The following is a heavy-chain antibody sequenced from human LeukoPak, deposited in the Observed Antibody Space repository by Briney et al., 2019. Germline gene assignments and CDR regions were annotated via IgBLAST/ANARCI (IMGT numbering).Heavy chain of an antibody. V-gene: IGHV1-18*01. CDR2: ISPYNGNT. D-gene: IGHD6-13*01. CDR1: GYTFTSYG. J-gene: IGHJ4*02. Sequence: ASVKVSCKASGYTFTSYGISWVRQAPGQGLEWMGWISPYNGNTHYAQKFRGRVAMTADTSTTTAYMDLRSLRSDDTAVYYCARDLFSSSWYVCSFDYWGQGTLVTVSS. CDR3: ARDLFSSSWYVCSFDY.